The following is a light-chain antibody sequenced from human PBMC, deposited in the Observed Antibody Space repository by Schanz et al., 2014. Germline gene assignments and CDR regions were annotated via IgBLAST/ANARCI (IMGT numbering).Light chain of an antibody. V-gene: IGKV1-39*01. Sequence: DIQMTQSPSSLSASVGDRVTITCRASQSIRIYLNWYQQKPGKAPKVLIYAASSLQSGVPSRFSGSGSGTDFTLTISSLQPEDAAVYYCQQYYMNFSFGGGTKVEIK. CDR3: QQYYMNFS. J-gene: IGKJ4*01. CDR2: AAS. CDR1: QSIRIY.